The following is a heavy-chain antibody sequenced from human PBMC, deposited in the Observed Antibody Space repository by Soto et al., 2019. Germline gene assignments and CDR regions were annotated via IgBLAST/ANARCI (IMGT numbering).Heavy chain of an antibody. CDR3: AREGDGYCSSTSCLYGWFDP. J-gene: IGHJ5*02. V-gene: IGHV4-30-4*01. CDR1: GGSISSGDYY. D-gene: IGHD2-2*01. Sequence: QVQLQESGPGLVKPSQTLSLTCTVSGGSISSGDYYWSWIRQPPGKGLEWIGYIYYSGSTYYNPSLKSRVTISVGTSKNQFSLKLSSVTAADTAVYYCAREGDGYCSSTSCLYGWFDPWGQGTLVTVSS. CDR2: IYYSGST.